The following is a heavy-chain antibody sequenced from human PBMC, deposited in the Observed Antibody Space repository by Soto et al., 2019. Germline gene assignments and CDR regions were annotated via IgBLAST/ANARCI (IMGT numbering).Heavy chain of an antibody. Sequence: QLQESGPGLLKPSETLSLSCRVSGISITSSYWNWIRQSPGKGLEWLGQISDRGDVNYNPSLERRVSISTDTSKNEVSRTLTFLTNADTAVYFCTRGRHWFGPWAREPRSTS. J-gene: IGHJ5*02. V-gene: IGHV4-59*01. CDR1: GISITSSY. CDR3: TRGRHWFGP. CDR2: ISDRGDV.